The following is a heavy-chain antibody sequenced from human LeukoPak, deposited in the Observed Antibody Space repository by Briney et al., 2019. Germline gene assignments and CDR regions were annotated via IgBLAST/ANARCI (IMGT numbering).Heavy chain of an antibody. CDR1: GGSISSGGYY. CDR3: ARQLSGFFDY. V-gene: IGHV4-31*03. Sequence: SQTLSLTCTVSGGSISSGGYYWSWIRQHPGKGLEWIGYIYYSGSTYYNPSLKSRVTISEDTSKNQYSLKLSSVTAADTAVYYCARQLSGFFDYWGQGTLVTVSS. CDR2: IYYSGST. J-gene: IGHJ4*02. D-gene: IGHD5-18*01.